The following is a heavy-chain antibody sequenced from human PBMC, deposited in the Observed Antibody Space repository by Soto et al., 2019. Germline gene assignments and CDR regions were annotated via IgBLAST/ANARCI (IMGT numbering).Heavy chain of an antibody. CDR2: IYYSGST. CDR1: GGSISSSSYY. Sequence: SETLSLTCTVSGGSISSSSYYWGWIRQPPGKGLEWIGGIYYSGSTYYNPSLKSRVTISVDTFKNQFSLQLSSVTAADTAVYYCARFYVSLGWFDPLGQGTLVTVSS. D-gene: IGHD3-10*02. CDR3: ARFYVSLGWFDP. J-gene: IGHJ5*02. V-gene: IGHV4-39*01.